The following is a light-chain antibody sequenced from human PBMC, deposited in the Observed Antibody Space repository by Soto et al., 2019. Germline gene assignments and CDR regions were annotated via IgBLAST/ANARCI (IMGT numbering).Light chain of an antibody. CDR1: QSISSY. CDR2: AAS. Sequence: DIQMTQCPSSLSASVGDRVTIPWRASQSISSYLNWYQQKPGKAPKLLIYAASSLQSGVPSRFSGSGSGTDFTLTISSLQPEDFATYYCQQSYRTTITFGQGTRLEIK. J-gene: IGKJ5*01. CDR3: QQSYRTTIT. V-gene: IGKV1-39*01.